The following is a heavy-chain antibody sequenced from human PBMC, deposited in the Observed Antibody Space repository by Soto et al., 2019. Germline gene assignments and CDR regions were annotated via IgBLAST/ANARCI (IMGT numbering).Heavy chain of an antibody. J-gene: IGHJ6*02. CDR1: GFTFSSYA. CDR3: AKGRIAARQRSYYYYGMDV. D-gene: IGHD6-6*01. Sequence: GGSLRLSCAASGFTFSSYAMSWVRQAPGKGLEWVSAISGSGGSTYYADSVKGRFTISRDNSKNTLYLQMNSLRAEDTAVYYCAKGRIAARQRSYYYYGMDVWGQGTTVTVSS. V-gene: IGHV3-23*01. CDR2: ISGSGGST.